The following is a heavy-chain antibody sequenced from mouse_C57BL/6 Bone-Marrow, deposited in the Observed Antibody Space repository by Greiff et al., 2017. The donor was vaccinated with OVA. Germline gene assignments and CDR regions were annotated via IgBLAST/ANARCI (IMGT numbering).Heavy chain of an antibody. CDR3: AREGQHWHYYARDY. D-gene: IGHD6-1*01. Sequence: EVQLQQSGPELVKPGASVKMSCKASGYTFTDYNMHWVKQSHGKSLEWIGYINPNNGGTSYNQKFKGKATLTVNKSSSTAYMALRSLTSEASAVYYCAREGQHWHYYARDYWGQGTTVTVSS. CDR1: GYTFTDYN. V-gene: IGHV1-22*01. CDR2: INPNNGGT. J-gene: IGHJ4*01.